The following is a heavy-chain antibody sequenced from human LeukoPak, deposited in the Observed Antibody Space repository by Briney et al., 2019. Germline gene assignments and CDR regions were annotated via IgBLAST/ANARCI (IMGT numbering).Heavy chain of an antibody. Sequence: PGGSLRLSCAASGFTFSSYAMGWVRQAPGKGLEWVSIIKGGGGDPFYADSVRGRFTISRDNSKNTLYLQLNSLRAEDTAVYFCAKGGHDFNPFYCWGQGALVTVSS. V-gene: IGHV3-23*01. CDR1: GFTFSSYA. CDR2: IKGGGGDP. CDR3: AKGGHDFNPFYC. D-gene: IGHD2-21*02. J-gene: IGHJ4*02.